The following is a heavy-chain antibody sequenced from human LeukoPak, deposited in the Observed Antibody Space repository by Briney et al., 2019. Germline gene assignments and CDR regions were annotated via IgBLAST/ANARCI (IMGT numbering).Heavy chain of an antibody. CDR2: ISGSGGST. CDR3: AKVIAVAGTGGWFDP. CDR1: GFTFSNYA. J-gene: IGHJ5*02. Sequence: QPGGSLRLSCAASGFTFSNYAMSWVRQAPGKGLEWVSAISGSGGSTYYADSVKGRFTISRDNSKNTLYLQMNSLRAEDTAVYYCAKVIAVAGTGGWFDPWGQGTLVTVSS. D-gene: IGHD6-19*01. V-gene: IGHV3-23*01.